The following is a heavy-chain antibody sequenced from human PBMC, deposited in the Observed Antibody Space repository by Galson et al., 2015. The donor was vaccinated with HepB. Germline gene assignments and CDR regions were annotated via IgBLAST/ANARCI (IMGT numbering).Heavy chain of an antibody. V-gene: IGHV7-4-1*02. J-gene: IGHJ4*02. CDR2: INTNTGNP. D-gene: IGHD5-24*01. CDR1: GYTLTELS. CDR3: ARGQGYTAY. Sequence: SVKVSCKASGYTLTELSTHWVRQAPRKGLEWMGWINTNTGNPTYAQGFTQGFTGRFVFSLDTSVSTAYLQISSLEAEDTAMYYCARGQGYTAYWGQGTLVTVSS.